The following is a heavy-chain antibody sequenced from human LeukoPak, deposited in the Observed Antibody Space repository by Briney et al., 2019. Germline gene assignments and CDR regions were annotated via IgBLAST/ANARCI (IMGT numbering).Heavy chain of an antibody. V-gene: IGHV3-7*01. J-gene: IGHJ4*02. CDR2: IKQDGSEK. D-gene: IGHD4-17*01. CDR3: ARDRGTVTVYFDY. Sequence: GGSLRLSCAASGFTFSSYWMSWVRQAPGKGLEWVANIKQDGSEKYYVDSVKGRFTISRDNAKNSLYLQMNSLRAEDTAVYYCARDRGTVTVYFDYWGQGTLVTVSS. CDR1: GFTFSSYW.